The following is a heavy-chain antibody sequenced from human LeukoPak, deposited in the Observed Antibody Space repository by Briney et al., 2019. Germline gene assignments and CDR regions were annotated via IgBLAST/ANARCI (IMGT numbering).Heavy chain of an antibody. CDR1: GFTFSSYA. D-gene: IGHD2-15*01. J-gene: IGHJ4*02. CDR3: VKGEYCSSTSCYGGYCSGGSCYPPPYYFDY. CDR2: ISRNGGST. V-gene: IGHV3-64D*06. Sequence: PGGSLRLSCSASGFTFSSYAMHWARQAPGKGLEYVSAISRNGGSTYYADSVKGRFTISRDNSKNTLYLQMSSLRAEDTAVYYCVKGEYCSSTSCYGGYCSGGSCYPPPYYFDYWGQGTLVTVSS.